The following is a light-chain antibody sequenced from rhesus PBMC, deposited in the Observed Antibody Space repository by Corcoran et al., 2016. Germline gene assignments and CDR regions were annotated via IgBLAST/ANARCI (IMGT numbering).Light chain of an antibody. Sequence: EIVMTQSPATLSLSPGERATLSCRASQSVSSSLAWYQQTPGQAPNLLIYGASSRATGIPDRFSGSGSGTEFTLTISSLEPEDVGVYYCHQDYRWPLTFGGGTKVELK. V-gene: IGKV3-42*01. J-gene: IGKJ4*01. CDR2: GAS. CDR3: HQDYRWPLT. CDR1: QSVSSS.